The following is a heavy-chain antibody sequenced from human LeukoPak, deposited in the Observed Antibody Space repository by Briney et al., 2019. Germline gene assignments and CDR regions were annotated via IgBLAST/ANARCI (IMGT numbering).Heavy chain of an antibody. D-gene: IGHD2-2*01. CDR2: ISWNSGSI. V-gene: IGHV3-9*03. CDR3: ASRAGPGVDI. CDR1: GFTLVDMA. Sequence: GRSLRLSCAASGFTLVDMAMAWVRQAPGKGLEWVSGISWNSGSIGYADSVKGRFTISRDNAKNSLYLQMNSLRAEDMALYYCASRAGPGVDIWGQGTMVTVSS. J-gene: IGHJ3*02.